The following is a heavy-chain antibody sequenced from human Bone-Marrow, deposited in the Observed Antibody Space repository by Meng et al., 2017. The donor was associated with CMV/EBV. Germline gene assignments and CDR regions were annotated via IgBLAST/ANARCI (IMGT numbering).Heavy chain of an antibody. CDR1: GFTFSSYA. CDR2: ISYDGSNK. J-gene: IGHJ4*02. V-gene: IGHV3-30-3*01. D-gene: IGHD3-10*01. Sequence: GGSLRLSCAASGFTFSSYAMHWVRQAPGKGLEWVAVISYDGSNKYYADSVKGRFTISRDNSKNTLYLQMNSLRAEDTAVYYCARGLMVRGVIYTENVDYWGQGTLVTVSS. CDR3: ARGLMVRGVIYTENVDY.